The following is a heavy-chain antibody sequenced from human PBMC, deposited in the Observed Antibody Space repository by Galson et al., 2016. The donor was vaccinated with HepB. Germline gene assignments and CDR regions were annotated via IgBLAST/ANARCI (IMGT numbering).Heavy chain of an antibody. CDR2: ITSGGTT. CDR1: GFSFSSYA. J-gene: IGHJ4*02. CDR3: AKGRWDFDS. Sequence: SLRLSCAASGFSFSSYAMSWVRQAPGKGLEWVSGITSGGTTYYADSVKGRFTISRDNSKNILYLQVHSLGGEDTAVYYCAKGRWDFDSWGQGTLVTVSA. V-gene: IGHV3-23*01. D-gene: IGHD5-24*01.